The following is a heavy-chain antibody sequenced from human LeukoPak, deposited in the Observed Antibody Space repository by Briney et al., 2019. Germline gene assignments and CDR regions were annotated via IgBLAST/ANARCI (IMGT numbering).Heavy chain of an antibody. Sequence: SETLSLTCSVSTDSTNTYYWSWIRQSPGKGLEWIGHIYHSGSTDYNPSFKSRVTISIDMSKKEFSLKLTSVTVADTAVYYCARVGPLFYGSTSYYYYYMDVWGKGTTVTVSS. D-gene: IGHD3-10*01. CDR3: ARVGPLFYGSTSYYYYYMDV. V-gene: IGHV4-59*01. CDR2: IYHSGST. CDR1: TDSTNTYY. J-gene: IGHJ6*03.